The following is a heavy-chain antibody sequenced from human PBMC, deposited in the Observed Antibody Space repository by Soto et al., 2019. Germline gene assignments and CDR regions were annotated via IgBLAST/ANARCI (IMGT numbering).Heavy chain of an antibody. CDR2: IYSGGST. Sequence: GGSLRLSCAASGFTVIANYIIFFRHPPCKGLEWVSVIYSGGSTYYADSVRGRFTISRDNSKNTLYLQMDSLRAEDTAMYYCAGGLRHGGVIVIPRLDYWGQGTLVTVSS. CDR1: GFTVIANY. D-gene: IGHD3-16*02. V-gene: IGHV3-53*01. CDR3: AGGLRHGGVIVIPRLDY. J-gene: IGHJ4*02.